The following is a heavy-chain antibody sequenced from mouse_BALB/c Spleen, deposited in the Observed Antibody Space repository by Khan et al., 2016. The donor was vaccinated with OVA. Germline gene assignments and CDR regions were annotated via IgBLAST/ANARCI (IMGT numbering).Heavy chain of an antibody. CDR3: ARSGYCAWFGY. Sequence: VQLQQSGAELVRPGALVKLSCKASGFNIKDYYMHWVKQRAEQGLEWIGWIDPENGKSIYDPKFQGKASITADTSSNTAYLQLSSLTSEDTAVYYFARSGYCAWFGYWGQGTLVTVSA. CDR2: IDPENGKS. CDR1: GFNIKDYY. V-gene: IGHV14-1*02. J-gene: IGHJ3*01.